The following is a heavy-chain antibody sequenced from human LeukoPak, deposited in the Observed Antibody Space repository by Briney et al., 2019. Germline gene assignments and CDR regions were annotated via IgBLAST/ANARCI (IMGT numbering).Heavy chain of an antibody. J-gene: IGHJ4*02. D-gene: IGHD2-21*01. CDR3: VCGRYYFDY. V-gene: IGHV4-34*01. CDR2: INHSGST. CDR1: GGSFSGYY. Sequence: PSETLSLTCAVYGGSFSGYYWSWIRQPPGKGLEWIGEINHSGSTNYNPSLKSRVTISVDTSKNQFSLKLSSVTAADTAVYYCVCGRYYFDYWGQGTLVTVSS.